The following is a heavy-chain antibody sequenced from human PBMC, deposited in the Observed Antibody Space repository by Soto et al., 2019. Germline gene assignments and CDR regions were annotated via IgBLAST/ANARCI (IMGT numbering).Heavy chain of an antibody. CDR3: ARGGPGAPFDY. Sequence: QVQLVQSGAEVKKPGASVKVSCKASGYTFSSYGISWVRQAPGQGLEWMGWINPNNGNTNYAQKVQGRVTMTTDTSTSSASMELGSLRSDDTAMYYWARGGPGAPFDYWGQGIPVTVSS. CDR1: GYTFSSYG. J-gene: IGHJ4*02. V-gene: IGHV1-18*01. CDR2: INPNNGNT. D-gene: IGHD1-26*01.